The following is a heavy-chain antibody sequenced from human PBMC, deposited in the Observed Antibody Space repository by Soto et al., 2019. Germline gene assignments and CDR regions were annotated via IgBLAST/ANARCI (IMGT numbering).Heavy chain of an antibody. CDR2: IIPILGIA. J-gene: IGHJ4*02. V-gene: IGHV1-69*02. Sequence: GASVKVSCKASGGTFSSYTISWVRQAPGQGLEWMGRIIPILGIANYAQKFQGRVTITADKSTSTAYMELSSLRSEDTAVYYCASSRSGYDPGIFDYWGQGTLVTVSS. CDR3: ASSRSGYDPGIFDY. D-gene: IGHD5-12*01. CDR1: GGTFSSYT.